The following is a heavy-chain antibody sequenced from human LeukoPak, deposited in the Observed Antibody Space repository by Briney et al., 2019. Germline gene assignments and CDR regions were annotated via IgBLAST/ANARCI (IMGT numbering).Heavy chain of an antibody. V-gene: IGHV1-46*01. D-gene: IGHD2-2*01. CDR2: INPSGGST. Sequence: GASVKVSCKASGYTFTSYYMHWVRQAPGQGLEWMGIINPSGGSTSYAQKFQGRVTMTRDTSTSTAYMELSSLRSEDTAVYYCARVQCSSTSCRYYYYYYMDVWGKGTTVTVSS. CDR3: ARVQCSSTSCRYYYYYYMDV. J-gene: IGHJ6*03. CDR1: GYTFTSYY.